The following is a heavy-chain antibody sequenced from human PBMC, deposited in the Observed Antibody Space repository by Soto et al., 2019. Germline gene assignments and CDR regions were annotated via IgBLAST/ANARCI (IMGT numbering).Heavy chain of an antibody. CDR2: IYYSGST. J-gene: IGHJ6*02. CDR3: ARDRYSSSLGVNYYYYGMDV. CDR1: GGSISSGGYY. D-gene: IGHD6-6*01. Sequence: PSETLSLTCTVSGGSISSGGYYWSWIRQHPGKGLEWIGYIYYSGSTYYNPSLKSRVTISVDTSKNQFSLKLSSVTAADTAVYYCARDRYSSSLGVNYYYYGMDVWGQGTTVTVSS. V-gene: IGHV4-31*03.